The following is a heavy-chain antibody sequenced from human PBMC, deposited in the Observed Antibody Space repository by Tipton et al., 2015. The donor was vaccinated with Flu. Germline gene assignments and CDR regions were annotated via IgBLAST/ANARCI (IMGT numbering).Heavy chain of an antibody. J-gene: IGHJ5*02. CDR3: ARHSSSARGWFDP. D-gene: IGHD1-26*01. CDR1: GGSLSSFY. V-gene: IGHV4-4*07. Sequence: TLSLTCTVSGGSLSSFYWSWIRQPAGKGLEWIGRIYSSGITKYNPSLKSRVTMSVDTSKNQFSLKLSSVTAADTAVYYCARHSSSARGWFDPWGQGTLVTVSS. CDR2: IYSSGIT.